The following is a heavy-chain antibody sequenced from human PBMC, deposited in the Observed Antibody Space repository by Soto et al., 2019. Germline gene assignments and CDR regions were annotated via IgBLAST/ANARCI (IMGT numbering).Heavy chain of an antibody. CDR1: GFTFSSSW. V-gene: IGHV3-74*01. Sequence: EVQLVESGGGLVQPGGSLRLSCAASGFTFSSSWMHWFRQAPGQGLVWVSRINSDGSSTSYADSVKGRCTISRDNAKNTLYLQMNSLRAEDTAVYYCARDFEVDTAMAPYYYLDYWGQGTLVTVSS. J-gene: IGHJ4*02. CDR2: INSDGSST. CDR3: ARDFEVDTAMAPYYYLDY. D-gene: IGHD5-18*01.